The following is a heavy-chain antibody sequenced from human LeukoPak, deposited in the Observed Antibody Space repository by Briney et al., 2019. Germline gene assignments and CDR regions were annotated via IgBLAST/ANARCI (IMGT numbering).Heavy chain of an antibody. CDR3: ARDRYYDFWSGYYYYYYYMDV. CDR1: GGSISSNSYY. V-gene: IGHV4-39*07. D-gene: IGHD3-3*01. CDR2: INHSGST. Sequence: SETLSLTCAVSGGSISSNSYYWSWIRQPPGKGLEWIGEINHSGSTNYNPSLKSRVTISVGTSKNQFSLKLSSVTAADTAVYYCARDRYYDFWSGYYYYYYYMDVWGKGTTVTVSS. J-gene: IGHJ6*03.